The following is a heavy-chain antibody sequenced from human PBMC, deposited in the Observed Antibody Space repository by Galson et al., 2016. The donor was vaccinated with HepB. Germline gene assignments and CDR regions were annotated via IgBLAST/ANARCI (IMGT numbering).Heavy chain of an antibody. D-gene: IGHD6-19*01. CDR1: GFTFSSYG. V-gene: IGHV3-30*03. CDR3: ARGLGSGWFGVLNY. CDR2: ISFDGNNK. J-gene: IGHJ4*02. Sequence: SLRLSCAASGFTFSSYGMHWVRQAPGKGLEWVAVISFDGNNKFYGDSVKGRFTISRDASTNTLFLQMDSLRLEDTAVYYCARGLGSGWFGVLNYWGQGTLITVSS.